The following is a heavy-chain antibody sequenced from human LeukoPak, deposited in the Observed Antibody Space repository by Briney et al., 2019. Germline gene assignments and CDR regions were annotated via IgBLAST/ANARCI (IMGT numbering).Heavy chain of an antibody. CDR2: IYPADSDT. J-gene: IGHJ3*02. Sequence: GESLKISCKGSGYSFTSYWIGWVRQMPGKGLEWMGIIYPADSDTRYSPSFQGQVTISADKSISTAYLQWSSLKASDTAMYYCARFNHGSAYAAGSAFDIWGQGTMVTVSS. CDR3: ARFNHGSAYAAGSAFDI. D-gene: IGHD5-12*01. CDR1: GYSFTSYW. V-gene: IGHV5-51*01.